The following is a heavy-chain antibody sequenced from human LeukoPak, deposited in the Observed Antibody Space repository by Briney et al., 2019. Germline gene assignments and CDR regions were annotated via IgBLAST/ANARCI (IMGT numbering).Heavy chain of an antibody. CDR2: ISAYNGNT. D-gene: IGHD4-11*01. CDR3: ARDSSNYGD. Sequence: ASVNVSCKASGGTFSSYAISWVRQAPGQGLEWMGWISAYNGNTNYAQKLQGRVTMTTDTSTSTAYMELRSLRSDDTAVYYCARDSSNYGDWGQGTLVTVSS. CDR1: GGTFSSYA. V-gene: IGHV1-18*01. J-gene: IGHJ4*02.